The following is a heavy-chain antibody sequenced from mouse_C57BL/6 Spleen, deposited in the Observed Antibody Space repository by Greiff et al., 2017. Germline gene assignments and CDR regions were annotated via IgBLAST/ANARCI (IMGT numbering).Heavy chain of an antibody. CDR2: IYPGDGDT. J-gene: IGHJ3*01. D-gene: IGHD1-2*01. Sequence: VQLQQSGPELVKPGASVKISCKASGYAFSSSWMNWVKQRPGKGLEWIGRIYPGDGDTNYNGKFKGKATLTADKSSSTAYMQLSSLTSEDSAVYFCARWITTAAYWGQGTLVTVSA. CDR1: GYAFSSSW. CDR3: ARWITTAAY. V-gene: IGHV1-82*01.